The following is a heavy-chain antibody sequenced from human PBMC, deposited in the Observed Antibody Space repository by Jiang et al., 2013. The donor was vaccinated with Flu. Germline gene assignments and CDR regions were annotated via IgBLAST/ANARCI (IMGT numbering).Heavy chain of an antibody. V-gene: IGHV4-39*07. J-gene: IGHJ5*02. D-gene: IGHD3-22*01. CDR2: IYYIGTT. Sequence: GLVKPSGTLSLTCAVSGGSVSSPSDYWAWIRQPPGKALEWIATIYYIGTTYYNPSLKSRVIMSLDISTNQFSLNLMSVTAADTAIYYCARNSSSSPWFDPWGQGTKVAVSS. CDR1: GGSVSSPSDY. CDR3: ARNSSSSPWFDP.